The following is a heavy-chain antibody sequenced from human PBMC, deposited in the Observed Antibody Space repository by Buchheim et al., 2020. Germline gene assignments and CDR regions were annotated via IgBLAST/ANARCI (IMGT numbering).Heavy chain of an antibody. J-gene: IGHJ4*02. V-gene: IGHV3-33*06. CDR2: LWSDGTKK. CDR3: AKDFGYNLIFDY. Sequence: VQLVESGGGVVQSGESLGLSCAASGFTFSRYGMHWVRQAPGKGLEWVAVLWSDGTKKYYADSVKGRFTISRATSKNTLYLQMNSLRAEDTAVYYCAKDFGYNLIFDYWGQGTL. D-gene: IGHD5-24*01. CDR1: GFTFSRYG.